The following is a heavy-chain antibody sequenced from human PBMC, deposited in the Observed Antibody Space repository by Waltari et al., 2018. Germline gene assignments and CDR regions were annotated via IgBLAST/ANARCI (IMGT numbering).Heavy chain of an antibody. D-gene: IGHD3-22*01. CDR2: IYYMGST. CDR3: ARHPLYYYDSSGYSPFDY. CDR1: GGSISSSSYY. Sequence: QLQLQESGPGLVKPSETLSLTCTVSGGSISSSSYYWGWIRQPPGRGLEWIGSIYYMGSTYYNPSLKSRVTISVDTSKNQFSLKLSSVTAADTAVYYCARHPLYYYDSSGYSPFDYWGQGTLVTVSS. J-gene: IGHJ4*02. V-gene: IGHV4-39*01.